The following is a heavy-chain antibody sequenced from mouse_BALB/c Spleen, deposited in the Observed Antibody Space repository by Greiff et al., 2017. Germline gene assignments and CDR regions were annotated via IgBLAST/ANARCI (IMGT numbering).Heavy chain of an antibody. CDR1: GYTFSSYW. J-gene: IGHJ4*01. D-gene: IGHD2-5*01. CDR2: ILPGSGST. V-gene: IGHV1-9*01. CDR3: ARESNYYAMDY. Sequence: VKLVESGAELMKPGASVKISCKATGYTFSSYWIEWVKQRPGHGLEWIGEILPGSGSTNYNEKFKGKATFTADTSSNTAYMQLSSLTSEDSAVYYCARESNYYAMDYWGQGTSVTVSS.